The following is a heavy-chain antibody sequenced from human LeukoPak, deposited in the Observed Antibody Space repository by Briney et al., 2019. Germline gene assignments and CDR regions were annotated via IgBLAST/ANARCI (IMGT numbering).Heavy chain of an antibody. D-gene: IGHD3-10*01. CDR2: ISSSSSYI. CDR3: AKGSNYYGSGSYGVTFPHTHDAFDI. J-gene: IGHJ3*02. CDR1: GFTFSSYS. Sequence: GGSLRLSCAASGFTFSSYSMNWVRQAPGKGLEWVSSISSSSSYIYYADSVKGRFTISRDNSKNTLYLQMNSLRAEDTAVYYCAKGSNYYGSGSYGVTFPHTHDAFDIWGQGTMVTVSS. V-gene: IGHV3-21*04.